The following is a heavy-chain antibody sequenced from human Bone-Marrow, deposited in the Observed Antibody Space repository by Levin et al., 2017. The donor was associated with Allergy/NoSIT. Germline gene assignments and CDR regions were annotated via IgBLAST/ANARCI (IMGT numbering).Heavy chain of an antibody. D-gene: IGHD3-10*01. CDR3: ARDLIGRYYGSGSPHSNYYYYYMDV. CDR2: INPNSGGT. CDR1: GYTFTGYY. Sequence: GESLKISCKASGYTFTGYYMHWVRQAPGQGLEWMGRINPNSGGTNYAQKFQGRVTMTRDTSISTAYMELSRLRSDDTAVYYCARDLIGRYYGSGSPHSNYYYYYMDVWGKGTTVTVSS. V-gene: IGHV1-2*06. J-gene: IGHJ6*03.